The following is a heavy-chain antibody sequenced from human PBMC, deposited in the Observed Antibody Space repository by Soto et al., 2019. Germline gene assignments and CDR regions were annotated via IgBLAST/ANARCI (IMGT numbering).Heavy chain of an antibody. D-gene: IGHD3-3*01. V-gene: IGHV2-5*01. CDR1: GFSLSTSGVG. CDR2: IYWNDDK. CDR3: AHRQDSEPTPYYDFWSGYYHYYGMGV. J-gene: IGHJ6*02. Sequence: SGPTLVKPTQTLTLTCTFSGFSLSTSGVGVGWIRQPPGKALEWLALIYWNDDKRYSPSLKSRLTITKDTSKNQVVLTMTNMDPVDTATYYCAHRQDSEPTPYYDFWSGYYHYYGMGVWGQGTKVTVSS.